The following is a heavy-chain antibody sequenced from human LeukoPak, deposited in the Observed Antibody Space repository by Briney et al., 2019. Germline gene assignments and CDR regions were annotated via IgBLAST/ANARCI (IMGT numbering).Heavy chain of an antibody. D-gene: IGHD2-2*01. V-gene: IGHV1-69*04. CDR1: GGTFSSYT. Sequence: ASVKVSCKASGGTFSSYTISWVRQAPGEGLEGMGGIIPILGIENYAQTFQGRVTITADNSTSTAYMELSSLRSEHTAVYYCARDHADIVVVPAAILNPYNWFDPWGQGTLVTVSS. CDR2: IIPILGIE. J-gene: IGHJ5*02. CDR3: ARDHADIVVVPAAILNPYNWFDP.